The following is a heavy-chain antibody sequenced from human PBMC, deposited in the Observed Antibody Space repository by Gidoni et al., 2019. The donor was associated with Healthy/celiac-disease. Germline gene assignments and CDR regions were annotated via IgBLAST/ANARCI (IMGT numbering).Heavy chain of an antibody. V-gene: IGHV4-34*01. D-gene: IGHD3-16*02. J-gene: IGHJ5*02. Sequence: QVQLQQWGAGLLKPSETLSLTCAVYGGSFSGSYWSWIRQPPGKGLEWIGEINHSGSTNYNPSLKSRVTISVDTSKNQFSLKLSSVTAADTAVYYCARTRIMITFGGVIVGWFDPWGQGTLVTVSS. CDR1: GGSFSGSY. CDR3: ARTRIMITFGGVIVGWFDP. CDR2: INHSGST.